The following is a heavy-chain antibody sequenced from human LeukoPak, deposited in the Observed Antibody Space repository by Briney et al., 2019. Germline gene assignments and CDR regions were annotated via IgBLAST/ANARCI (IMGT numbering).Heavy chain of an antibody. J-gene: IGHJ6*02. CDR1: DFTLSDYY. V-gene: IGHV3-11*01. CDR3: ARSYRATAGIVDV. Sequence: GGSLRLSCAASDFTLSDYYMTWIRQAPGKGLEWLSYISNSGSDIYSADSVKDRFTISRDNAKNSLYLQMNSLRAEDTAVYYCARSYRATAGIVDVWGQGTTVTVSS. D-gene: IGHD6-13*01. CDR2: ISNSGSDI.